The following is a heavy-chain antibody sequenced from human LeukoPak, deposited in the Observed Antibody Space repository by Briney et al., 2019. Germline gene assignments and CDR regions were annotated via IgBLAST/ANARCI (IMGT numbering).Heavy chain of an antibody. Sequence: SETLSLTCTVSGDSISNRIYYWGWSRQPPGKGLEWIVSLYYSGTTYDSPSLKSRLVISVDTSKNQFSLKLSSVTAADTAVYYCARHKYYDFWSGLPPYFDYWGQGILVSVSS. CDR2: LYYSGTT. CDR1: GDSISNRIYY. D-gene: IGHD3-3*01. V-gene: IGHV4-39*01. CDR3: ARHKYYDFWSGLPPYFDY. J-gene: IGHJ4*02.